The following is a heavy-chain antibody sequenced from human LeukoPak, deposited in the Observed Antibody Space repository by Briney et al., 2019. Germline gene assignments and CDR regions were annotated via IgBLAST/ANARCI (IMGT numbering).Heavy chain of an antibody. CDR1: GGSISSYY. CDR3: ASRVSKSAVTYFDY. D-gene: IGHD5/OR15-5a*01. V-gene: IGHV4-4*07. Sequence: PSETLSLTCTVSGGSISSYYWSWIRQPAGKGLEWIGRIYISGSGSTNYNPSLKSRVTMSVDTSKNQFSLKLSSVTAADTAVYYCASRVSKSAVTYFDYWGQGTLVTVSS. CDR2: IYISGSGST. J-gene: IGHJ4*02.